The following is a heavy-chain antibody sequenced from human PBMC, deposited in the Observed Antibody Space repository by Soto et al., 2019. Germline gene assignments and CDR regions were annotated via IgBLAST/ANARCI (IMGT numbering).Heavy chain of an antibody. CDR2: MNPNSGNT. CDR1: GYTFTSYD. D-gene: IGHD6-6*01. V-gene: IGHV1-8*01. J-gene: IGHJ6*02. CDR3: ARFGSSPYYYGMDV. Sequence: QVQLVQSGAEVKKPGASVKVSCKASGYTFTSYDINWVRQATGQGLEWMGWMNPNSGNTGYAQKFQGRVTMTRNTSISTAYMELSSLRSEVTAVYYCARFGSSPYYYGMDVWGQGTTVTVSS.